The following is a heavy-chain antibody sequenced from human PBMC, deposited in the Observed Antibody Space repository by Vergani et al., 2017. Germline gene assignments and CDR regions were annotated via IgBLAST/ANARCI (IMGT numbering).Heavy chain of an antibody. CDR2: INHSGST. D-gene: IGHD2-15*01. J-gene: IGHJ6*03. V-gene: IGHV4-34*01. CDR1: GGSFSGYY. CDR3: ARGSDFSGGSCYVYYYYYMDV. Sequence: QVQLQQWGAGLLKPSETLSLTCAVYGGSFSGYYWSWIRQPPGKGLEWIGEINHSGSTNYNPSLKSRVTISVDTSNNQFSLKLSSVTAADTALYYCARGSDFSGGSCYVYYYYYMDVWGK.